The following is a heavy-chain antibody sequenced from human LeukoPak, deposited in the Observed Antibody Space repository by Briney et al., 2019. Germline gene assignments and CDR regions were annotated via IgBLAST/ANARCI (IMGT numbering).Heavy chain of an antibody. V-gene: IGHV3-11*03. CDR1: GFPFSDYY. J-gene: IGHJ4*02. Sequence: GGSLRLSCAASGFPFSDYYMSWIRQAPGKGLELVSYIGISSTYTKYAESVKGRFTVSRDNAKSSLYQQMSRLRAEDTAVYYCAGGTSDYFDPWGQGTLVTVSS. D-gene: IGHD1-26*01. CDR2: IGISSTYT. CDR3: AGGTSDYFDP.